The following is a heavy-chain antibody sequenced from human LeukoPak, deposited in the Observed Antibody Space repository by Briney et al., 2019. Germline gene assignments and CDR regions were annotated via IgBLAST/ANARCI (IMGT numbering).Heavy chain of an antibody. D-gene: IGHD5/OR15-5a*01. CDR2: VFHDGSP. Sequence: SETLSLTCAVSGGSISSSSWWSWVRQPPGKGLEWIGEVFHDGSPNYNPSFRGRITILVDKSKNQFSLNLGSLTAADTAMYYCARDPNIVSAVTLRAFDIWGQGTMVSVSS. J-gene: IGHJ3*02. CDR3: ARDPNIVSAVTLRAFDI. CDR1: GGSISSSSW. V-gene: IGHV4-4*02.